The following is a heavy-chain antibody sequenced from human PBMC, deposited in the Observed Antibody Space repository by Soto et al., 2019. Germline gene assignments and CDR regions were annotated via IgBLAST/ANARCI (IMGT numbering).Heavy chain of an antibody. D-gene: IGHD3-10*01. CDR2: INAGNGNT. J-gene: IGHJ4*02. CDR3: ARDPPYGSGSNLPGFDY. Sequence: ASVKVSCKASGGTFSSYTISWVRQAPGQRLEWMGWINAGNGNTKYSQKFQGRVTITRDTSARTAYMELSSLRSEDSAVYYCARDPPYGSGSNLPGFDYWGQGTLVTVSS. CDR1: GGTFSSYT. V-gene: IGHV1-3*01.